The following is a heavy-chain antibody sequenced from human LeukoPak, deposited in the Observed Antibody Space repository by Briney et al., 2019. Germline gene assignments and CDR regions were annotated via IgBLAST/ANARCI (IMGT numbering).Heavy chain of an antibody. CDR3: AKSVFGVVVVPAAAE. CDR2: ISGSGDST. D-gene: IGHD2-2*01. Sequence: GESLTRSCTASGFTFSNHAMSWVRQAPGKGMEWVSVISGSGDSTYYADSVKGRFTISRDNSKNTLYLQMNSLRAEDTAVYYCAKSVFGVVVVPAAAEWGQGTLVTVSS. CDR1: GFTFSNHA. J-gene: IGHJ4*02. V-gene: IGHV3-23*01.